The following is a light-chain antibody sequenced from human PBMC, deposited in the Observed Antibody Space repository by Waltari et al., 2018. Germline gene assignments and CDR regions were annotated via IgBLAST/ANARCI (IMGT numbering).Light chain of an antibody. CDR1: SSDVGGYNY. J-gene: IGLJ2*01. CDR3: SSYTSSSTLVV. Sequence: QSALTQPASVSGSPGQSITISCPGTSSDVGGYNYVSWYQQHPGKAPKLMIYDVSNRPSGVSTRFSGSKSGNTASLTISGLQAEDEADYYCSSYTSSSTLVVFGGGTKLTVL. CDR2: DVS. V-gene: IGLV2-14*03.